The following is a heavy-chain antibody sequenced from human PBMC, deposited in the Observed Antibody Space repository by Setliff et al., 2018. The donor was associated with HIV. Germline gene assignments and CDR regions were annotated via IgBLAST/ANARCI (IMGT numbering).Heavy chain of an antibody. CDR3: ARSAHDSETGY. D-gene: IGHD5-12*01. V-gene: IGHV1-46*01. CDR2: IYPGGARR. CDR1: GYTFTNYY. Sequence: ASVKVSCQASGYTFTNYYMHWVRQAPGQGLEWMGIIYPGGARRSYAQKFQGRVTMAWDTSTSTVYMELSSLRSEDTAFYYCARSAHDSETGYWGQGTLVTVSS. J-gene: IGHJ4*02.